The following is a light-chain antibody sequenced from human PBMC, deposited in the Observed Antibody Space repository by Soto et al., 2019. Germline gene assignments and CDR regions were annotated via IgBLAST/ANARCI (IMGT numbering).Light chain of an antibody. J-gene: IGLJ2*01. Sequence: QSALTQPPSASGSPGQSVTISCTGTPSDVGGSNSVSWYQQHPGKAPNLMIYDVNKRPSGVSDRFSGSKSGNTASLTVSGLQAADEAYYFCSSYAPSDVVFGGGTKVTVL. CDR1: PSDVGGSNS. V-gene: IGLV2-8*01. CDR3: SSYAPSDVV. CDR2: DVN.